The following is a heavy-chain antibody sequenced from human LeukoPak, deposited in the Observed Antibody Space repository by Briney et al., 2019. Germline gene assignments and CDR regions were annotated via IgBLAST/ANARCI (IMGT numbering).Heavy chain of an antibody. CDR3: ARDVNGYTYFDY. D-gene: IGHD3-16*01. CDR2: INPSGGST. CDR1: GYTFTSYY. V-gene: IGHV1-46*01. Sequence: ASVKVSCKASGYTFTSYYIHWVRQPPDQGLRGMGIINPSGGSTSYAQKFQGRVTMTRDTSTSTVYMELSSLRSEDTAVYYCARDVNGYTYFDYWGQGTLVTVSS. J-gene: IGHJ4*02.